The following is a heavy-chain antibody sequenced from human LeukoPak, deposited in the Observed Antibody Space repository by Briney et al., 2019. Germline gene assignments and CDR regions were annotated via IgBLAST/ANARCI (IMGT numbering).Heavy chain of an antibody. CDR2: ISSSSSYI. V-gene: IGHV3-21*01. CDR3: ARDYYDSSGVDY. D-gene: IGHD3-22*01. Sequence: GGSLRLSCAASGFTFSSYSMNWVRQAPGKGLEWVSSISSSSSYIYYAASVKGRFTNSRDNAKNSLYLQMNSLRAEDTAVYYCARDYYDSSGVDYWGQGTLVTVSS. CDR1: GFTFSSYS. J-gene: IGHJ4*02.